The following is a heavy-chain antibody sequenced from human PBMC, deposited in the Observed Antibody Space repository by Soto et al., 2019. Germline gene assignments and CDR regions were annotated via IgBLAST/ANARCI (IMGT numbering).Heavy chain of an antibody. V-gene: IGHV4-31*03. D-gene: IGHD6-13*01. CDR2: IYYSGST. CDR1: GGSISSGGYY. J-gene: IGHJ4*02. CDR3: ARVLAAAVYFDY. Sequence: NPSETLSLTCTVSGGSISSGGYYWSWIRQHPGKGLEWIGYIYYSGSTYYNPSLKSRVTISVDTSKNQFSLKLSSVTAADTAVYYCARVLAAAVYFDYWGQGTLVTVSS.